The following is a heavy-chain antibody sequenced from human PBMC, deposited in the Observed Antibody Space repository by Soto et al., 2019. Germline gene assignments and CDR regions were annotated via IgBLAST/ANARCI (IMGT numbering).Heavy chain of an antibody. CDR3: ARVRGYSGYDSSYFDL. J-gene: IGHJ2*01. V-gene: IGHV3-9*01. CDR1: GFTFDDYA. Sequence: GGSLRLSCAASGFTFDDYAMHWVRQAPGKGLEWVSGISWNSGSIGYADSVKGRFTISRDNAKNTLYLQMNSLRAEDTAVYYCARVRGYSGYDSSYFDLWGRGALVTVS. CDR2: ISWNSGSI. D-gene: IGHD5-12*01.